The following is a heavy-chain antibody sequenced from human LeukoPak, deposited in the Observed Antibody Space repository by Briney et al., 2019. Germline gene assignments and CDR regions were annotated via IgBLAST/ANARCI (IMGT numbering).Heavy chain of an antibody. V-gene: IGHV3-9*01. CDR2: ISWNSGSI. CDR3: AKDISSSGWYYFDY. Sequence: QPGGSLRLSCAASGFTFDDYAMHWVRQAPGKGLVWVSGISWNSGSIGYADSVKGRFTISRDNAKNSLYLQMNSLRAEDTALYYCAKDISSSGWYYFDYWGQGTLVTVSS. J-gene: IGHJ4*02. D-gene: IGHD6-19*01. CDR1: GFTFDDYA.